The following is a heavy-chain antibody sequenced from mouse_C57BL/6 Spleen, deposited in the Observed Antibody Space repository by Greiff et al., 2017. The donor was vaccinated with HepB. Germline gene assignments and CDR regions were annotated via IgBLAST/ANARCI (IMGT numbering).Heavy chain of an antibody. CDR2: IRTGGGT. J-gene: IGHJ2*01. CDR1: GFSLTSYA. Sequence: VQLVESGPGLVAPSQSLSITCTVSGFSLTSYAISWVRQPPGKGLEWLGVIRTGGGTNYNSAPKSRLSISKDNSKSQVVLKMNSLRTDDTARYYYARGDDGVYYWGQGTTLTVSS. V-gene: IGHV2-9-1*01. D-gene: IGHD2-3*01. CDR3: ARGDDGVYY.